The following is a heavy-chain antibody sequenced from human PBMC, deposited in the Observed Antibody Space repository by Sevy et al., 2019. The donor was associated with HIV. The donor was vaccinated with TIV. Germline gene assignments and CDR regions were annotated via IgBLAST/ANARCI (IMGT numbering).Heavy chain of an antibody. J-gene: IGHJ6*02. D-gene: IGHD6-13*01. Sequence: ASVKVSCKASGYTFTSYGISWVRQAPGQGLEWMGWISAYNGNTNYAQKLQGRVTMTTDTSTSTAYMELRSLRSDDTAVYYCARVSSWYSVQYYYGMDVWGQRTTVTVSS. CDR1: GYTFTSYG. CDR2: ISAYNGNT. V-gene: IGHV1-18*01. CDR3: ARVSSWYSVQYYYGMDV.